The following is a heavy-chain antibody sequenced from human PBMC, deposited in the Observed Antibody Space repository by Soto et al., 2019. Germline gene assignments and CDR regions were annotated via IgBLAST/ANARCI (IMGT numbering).Heavy chain of an antibody. CDR1: GYTFTSYG. J-gene: IGHJ4*02. Sequence: ASVKVSCKASGYTFTSYGISWVRQAPGQGLEWMGWITPYNGNTNYAQKLQGRVTMTTDTSTTTAYMDLRSLRSDDTAAYYCAANSGSYSRPRYWGQGTLVTVSS. V-gene: IGHV1-18*01. CDR3: AANSGSYSRPRY. CDR2: ITPYNGNT. D-gene: IGHD1-26*01.